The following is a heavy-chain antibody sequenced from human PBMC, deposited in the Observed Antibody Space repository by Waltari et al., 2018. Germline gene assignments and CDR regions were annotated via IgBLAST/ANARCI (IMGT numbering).Heavy chain of an antibody. CDR2: SYTRGST. CDR1: GGSISSYY. D-gene: IGHD6-13*01. J-gene: IGHJ4*02. CDR3: ARDRIGSSWN. Sequence: QVQLQESGPGLVKPSETLSLTCTVSGGSISSYYWSWIRQPAGKGREWIGRSYTRGSTNYNPSLKSRVTMSVDTSKNQFSLKLSSVTAADTAVYYCARDRIGSSWNWGQGTLVTVSS. V-gene: IGHV4-4*07.